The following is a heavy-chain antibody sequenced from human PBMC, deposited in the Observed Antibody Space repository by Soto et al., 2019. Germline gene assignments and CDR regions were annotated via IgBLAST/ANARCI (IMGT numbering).Heavy chain of an antibody. J-gene: IGHJ4*02. CDR2: IIPIFGTT. Sequence: VQLVQSGAEVKKPGSSVKVSCKASGGTFSNYPFIWVRQAPGQGLDWMGGIIPIFGTTDYGQRFQGRVTITADECTNTAYMELSSLRSDDTAVYYCARGLYCGGGCYSHFDYWGQGTLVTVSS. CDR3: ARGLYCGGGCYSHFDY. CDR1: GGTFSNYP. V-gene: IGHV1-69*01. D-gene: IGHD2-21*02.